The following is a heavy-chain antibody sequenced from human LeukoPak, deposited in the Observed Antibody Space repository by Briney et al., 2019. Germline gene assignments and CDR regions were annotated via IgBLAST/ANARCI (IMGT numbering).Heavy chain of an antibody. Sequence: GGPLRLSCAASGFTFRNAWMSWVRQAPGKGLDCVGRIKSKGDGETTDTAAPVRGRFTMSRDDSKDTVYLQMYTVEDEDTAVYYCATDLGLTMIRGAFVKWGQGALVTVSS. J-gene: IGHJ4*02. V-gene: IGHV3-15*01. D-gene: IGHD3-10*01. CDR2: IKSKGDGETT. CDR3: ATDLGLTMIRGAFVK. CDR1: GFTFRNAW.